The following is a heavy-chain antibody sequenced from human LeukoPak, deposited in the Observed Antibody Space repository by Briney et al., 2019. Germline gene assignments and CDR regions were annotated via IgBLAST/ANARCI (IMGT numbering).Heavy chain of an antibody. Sequence: GGSLRLSCAASGFTVSSNYMSLVRQAPGKGLEWVSIIYSGGSTYYADSVKGRFTISRDNSKNTLYLQMNSLRAEDTAVYYCAREDRYSSGWYYFDYWGQGTLVTVSS. CDR1: GFTVSSNY. D-gene: IGHD6-19*01. CDR2: IYSGGST. CDR3: AREDRYSSGWYYFDY. J-gene: IGHJ4*02. V-gene: IGHV3-66*01.